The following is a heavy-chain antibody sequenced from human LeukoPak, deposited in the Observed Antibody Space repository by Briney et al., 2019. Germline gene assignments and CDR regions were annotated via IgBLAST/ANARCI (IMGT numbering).Heavy chain of an antibody. CDR1: GYTFTSYG. J-gene: IGHJ5*02. D-gene: IGHD2-15*01. CDR3: ARWGGDIAVVVAANNWFDP. CDR2: ISAYNGNT. Sequence: ASVKVSCKXSGYTFTSYGISWVRQAPGQGLEWMGWISAYNGNTNYAQKLQGRVTMTTDTSTSTAYMELRSLRSDDTAVYYCARWGGDIAVVVAANNWFDPWGQGTLVTVSS. V-gene: IGHV1-18*01.